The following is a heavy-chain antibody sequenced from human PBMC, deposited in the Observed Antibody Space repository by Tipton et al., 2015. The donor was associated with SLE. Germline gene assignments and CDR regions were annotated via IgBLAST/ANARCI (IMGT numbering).Heavy chain of an antibody. V-gene: IGHV4-59*08. CDR1: GGSISRYY. Sequence: TLSLTCTVSGGSISRYYWSWIRQPPGRGLAWIGYMHYRGDTNYNPSLKSRVTISVDTSKIHFSLNLSSVTAADTAVYYCARQRTIGGKDYGMDVWGQGTTVTVS. J-gene: IGHJ6*02. CDR2: MHYRGDT. D-gene: IGHD3-16*01. CDR3: ARQRTIGGKDYGMDV.